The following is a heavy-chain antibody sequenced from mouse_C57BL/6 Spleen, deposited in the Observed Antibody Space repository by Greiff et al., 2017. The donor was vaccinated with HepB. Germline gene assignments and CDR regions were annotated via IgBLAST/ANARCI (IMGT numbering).Heavy chain of an antibody. J-gene: IGHJ2*01. Sequence: QVQLQQPGAELVRPGSSVKLSCKASGYTFTSYWMHWVKQRPIQGLEWIGNIDPSDSETNDNQKFKDKATLTVDKSSSTAYMQLSSLTSEDSAVYCGARGGYSNPYCFDYWGQGTTLTVSS. CDR2: IDPSDSET. D-gene: IGHD2-5*01. V-gene: IGHV1-52*01. CDR1: GYTFTSYW. CDR3: ARGGYSNPYCFDY.